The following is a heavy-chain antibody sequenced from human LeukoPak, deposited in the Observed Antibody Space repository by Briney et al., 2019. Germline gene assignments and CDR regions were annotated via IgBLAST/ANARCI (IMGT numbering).Heavy chain of an antibody. CDR3: ARGVIDAHGSPIRFLGWLSTGSNWFDP. CDR2: MNPNSGNT. CDR1: GYTFTSYD. D-gene: IGHD3-3*01. Sequence: ASVKVSCKASGYTFTSYDINWVRQATGQGLEWMGWMNPNSGNTGYAQKFQGRVTMTRNTSISTAYMELSSLRSEDTAVYYCARGVIDAHGSPIRFLGWLSTGSNWFDPWGQGTLVTVSS. J-gene: IGHJ5*02. V-gene: IGHV1-8*01.